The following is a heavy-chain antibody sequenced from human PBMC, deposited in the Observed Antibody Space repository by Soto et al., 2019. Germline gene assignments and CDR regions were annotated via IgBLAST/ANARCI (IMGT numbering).Heavy chain of an antibody. CDR1: GGSFSGYY. Sequence: PSETLSLTCAVYGGSFSGYYWSWIRQPPGKGLEWIGEINHSGSTNYNPSLKSRVTISVDTSKNQFSLKLSSVTAADTAVYYCAMGNVSYYVGVDYWGQGTLVTVS. D-gene: IGHD3-10*02. V-gene: IGHV4-34*01. CDR2: INHSGST. CDR3: AMGNVSYYVGVDY. J-gene: IGHJ4*02.